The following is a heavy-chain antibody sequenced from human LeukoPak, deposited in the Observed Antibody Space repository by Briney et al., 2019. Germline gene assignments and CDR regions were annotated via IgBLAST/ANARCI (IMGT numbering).Heavy chain of an antibody. CDR2: LSSSSRPI. CDR1: GFTFSNYN. CDR3: ARDLDYSSSPGYFDY. J-gene: IGHJ4*02. D-gene: IGHD6-6*01. V-gene: IGHV3-48*04. Sequence: GGSLSLSCAASGFTFSNYNMNWVRQAPGKGLEWGSNLSSSSRPIYYADSVKGRFTISRDNAKSSLYLQMSSLRAEDTAVYYCARDLDYSSSPGYFDYWGQGTLVTVSS.